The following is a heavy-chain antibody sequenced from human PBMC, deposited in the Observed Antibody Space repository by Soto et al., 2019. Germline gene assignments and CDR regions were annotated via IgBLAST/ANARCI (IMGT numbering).Heavy chain of an antibody. CDR1: GGFLSESY. V-gene: IGHV4-34*01. Sequence: SETLSLTCAVYGGFLSESYWTWIRQPPGKGLEWIGEINHVGGTNYNPSLKSRVTMSVDTSQNQFSLRLISVTAADTAMYFCVRSRDQLPSSVLWLDPWGQGTLVTVS. CDR3: VRSRDQLPSSVLWLDP. D-gene: IGHD1-1*01. CDR2: INHVGGT. J-gene: IGHJ5*02.